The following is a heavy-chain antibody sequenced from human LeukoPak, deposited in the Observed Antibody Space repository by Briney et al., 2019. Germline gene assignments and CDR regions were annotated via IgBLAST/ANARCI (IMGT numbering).Heavy chain of an antibody. V-gene: IGHV4-30-2*01. CDR3: ARGYSSGWSYYFDY. Sequence: SQTLSPTCAVSGGSISSGGYSWSWIRQPPGKGLEWIGYIYHSGSTYYNPSLKSRVTISVDRSKNQFSLKLSSVAAADTAVYYCARGYSSGWSYYFDYWGQGTLVTVSS. D-gene: IGHD6-19*01. CDR1: GGSISSGGYS. J-gene: IGHJ4*02. CDR2: IYHSGST.